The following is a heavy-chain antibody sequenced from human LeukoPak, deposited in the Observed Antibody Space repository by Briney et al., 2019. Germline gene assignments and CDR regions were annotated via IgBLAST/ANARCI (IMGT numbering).Heavy chain of an antibody. CDR2: MSYDGNNK. D-gene: IGHD1-1*01. Sequence: GGSLRLSCAASGFTFNYYAMHWVRQAPGKGLEWVSVMSYDGNNKYYSGSVKGRFTISRDNSKNTLYLQMNSLRAEDTAVYYCARDTSMDVWGQGTTVTVSS. J-gene: IGHJ6*02. CDR1: GFTFNYYA. CDR3: ARDTSMDV. V-gene: IGHV3-30-3*01.